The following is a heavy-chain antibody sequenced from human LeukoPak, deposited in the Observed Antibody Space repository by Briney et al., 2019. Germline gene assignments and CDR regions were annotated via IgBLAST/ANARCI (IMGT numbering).Heavy chain of an antibody. CDR3: GRDGPLVGFAF. J-gene: IGHJ4*02. CDR1: GDSVSSDSAT. Sequence: SQTLALTCAISGDSVSSDSATWNWIRQSPWRGLEWQGRTYYRSKWYNDYAVSVKSRITINPDTSKNQFSLQLNYVAPDGTALYHWGRDGPLVGFAFWGQGTLVSVSS. D-gene: IGHD2-15*01. V-gene: IGHV6-1*01. CDR2: TYYRSKWYN.